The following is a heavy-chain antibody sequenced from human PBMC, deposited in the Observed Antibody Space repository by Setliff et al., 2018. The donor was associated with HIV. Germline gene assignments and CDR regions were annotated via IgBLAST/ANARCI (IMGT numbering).Heavy chain of an antibody. CDR2: INPSGGST. Sequence: ASVKVSCKASGYTFVSDYIHWVRQAPGQGPEWMGIINPSGGSTNYAQKFQGRVTMTRDTSTSTVYMVLSSLRFEDTAVYYCARDLGSITIFGVVIQGAFDMWGQGTMVTVSS. D-gene: IGHD3-3*01. V-gene: IGHV1-46*01. CDR3: ARDLGSITIFGVVIQGAFDM. J-gene: IGHJ3*02. CDR1: GYTFVSDY.